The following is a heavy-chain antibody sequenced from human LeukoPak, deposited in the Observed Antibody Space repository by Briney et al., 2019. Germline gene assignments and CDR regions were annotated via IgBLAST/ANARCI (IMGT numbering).Heavy chain of an antibody. J-gene: IGHJ4*02. Sequence: GGSLRLSCAASGFTFSSFGMHWVRQAPGKGLEWVAIIWYDGGDKYYADSMKGRFTVSRDNSKNTLHLQVNSLRAEDTAVYYCARDRGTTSSAGYYFDTWGQGALVTVSS. CDR2: IWYDGGDK. CDR3: ARDRGTTSSAGYYFDT. CDR1: GFTFSSFG. D-gene: IGHD6-6*01. V-gene: IGHV3-33*01.